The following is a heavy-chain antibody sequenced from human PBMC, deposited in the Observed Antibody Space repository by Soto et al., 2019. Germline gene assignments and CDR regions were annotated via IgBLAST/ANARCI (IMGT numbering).Heavy chain of an antibody. J-gene: IGHJ4*02. Sequence: SETLSLTRTVSGGSIRSYYWSWIRQPPGKGLEWIGYIYYSGSTNYNPSLKSRVTISVDTSKNQFSLKLSSVTAADTAVYYCARDRENYFDYWGQGTLVTVSS. CDR1: GGSIRSYY. CDR2: IYYSGST. CDR3: ARDRENYFDY. V-gene: IGHV4-59*01.